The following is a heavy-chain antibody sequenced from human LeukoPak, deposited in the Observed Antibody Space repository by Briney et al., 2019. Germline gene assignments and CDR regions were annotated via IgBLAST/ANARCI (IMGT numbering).Heavy chain of an antibody. Sequence: GGSLRLSCVASGFTFRSYSMNWVRQAPGMGLEWISYISSASSTIYYADSVKGRFTISRDNGKNSLYLQMNSLRAEDTAVYYCAREWNYPLRSFDPWGQGTLVTVSS. D-gene: IGHD1-7*01. J-gene: IGHJ5*02. CDR2: ISSASSTI. CDR3: AREWNYPLRSFDP. CDR1: GFTFRSYS. V-gene: IGHV3-48*01.